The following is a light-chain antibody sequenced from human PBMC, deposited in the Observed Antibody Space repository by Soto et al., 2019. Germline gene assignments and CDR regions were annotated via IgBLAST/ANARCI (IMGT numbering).Light chain of an antibody. J-gene: IGLJ3*02. CDR3: AAWDDSLHGGV. V-gene: IGLV1-44*01. Sequence: QSVLTQPPSASGTPGRRVTISCSGSSSNIGSNTVNWFQQVPGTAPKLLISSSDQRPSGVPDRFSGSRSGTSASLAISGLRYEDEADYYCAAWDDSLHGGVFGGGTELTVL. CDR1: SSNIGSNT. CDR2: SSD.